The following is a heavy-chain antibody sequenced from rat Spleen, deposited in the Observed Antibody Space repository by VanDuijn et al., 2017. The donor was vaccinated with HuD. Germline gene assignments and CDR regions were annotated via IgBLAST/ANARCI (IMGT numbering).Heavy chain of an antibody. V-gene: IGHV5-25*01. CDR2: ITNTGGDNT. CDR3: ARHEGYNLFDY. CDR1: GFTFSDYY. J-gene: IGHJ2*01. D-gene: IGHD1-5*01. Sequence: EVQLVESDGGLVQPGRSLKFSCATSGFTFSDYYMAWVRQAPTKGLEWVATITNTGGDNTYYRDSVKGRFTISRDNAKSTLYLQLDSLRSEDTATYYCARHEGYNLFDYWGQGVMVTVSS.